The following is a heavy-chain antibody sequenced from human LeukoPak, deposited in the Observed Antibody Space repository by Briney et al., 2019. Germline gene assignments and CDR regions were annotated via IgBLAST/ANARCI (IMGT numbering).Heavy chain of an antibody. J-gene: IGHJ4*02. CDR2: INAGNGNT. CDR1: GYKFASYA. Sequence: ASVKVSCKASGYKFASYAMHWVRQAPGQRLERMGWINAGNGNTKYSEKFQDRVTITMDTSATTAYMDLSSLRSEDTAMYYCARDKFKSFDYWGQGTLVTVSS. CDR3: ARDKFKSFDY. V-gene: IGHV1-3*01.